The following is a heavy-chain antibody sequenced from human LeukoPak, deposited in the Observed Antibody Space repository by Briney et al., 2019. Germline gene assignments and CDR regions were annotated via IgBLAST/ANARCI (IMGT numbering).Heavy chain of an antibody. J-gene: IGHJ4*02. CDR1: GFTFSSYG. V-gene: IGHV3-30*02. D-gene: IGHD5-18*01. CDR3: AKEIGYSYGYGTDY. Sequence: PGGSLRLSCAASGFTFSSYGMHWVRQAPGKGLEWVAFVRYDGSNKYYADSVKGRFTISRDNSKNTLYLQMNSLRAEDTAVYYCAKEIGYSYGYGTDYWGQGTLVTVSS. CDR2: VRYDGSNK.